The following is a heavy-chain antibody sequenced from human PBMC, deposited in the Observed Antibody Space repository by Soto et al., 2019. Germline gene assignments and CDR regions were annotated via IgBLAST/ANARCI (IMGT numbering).Heavy chain of an antibody. CDR1: GFTFISYG. D-gene: IGHD6-13*01. CDR3: ARGAAAAGTDWFDA. J-gene: IGHJ5*02. Sequence: EMQLLESGGGLVQPGGSLRLSCAASGFTFISYGMTWVRQAPGKGLEWVSGITTTGRNTYYAESVKGRFTISRDNSKNVVYLQTNSLRAEDPAVYYCARGAAAAGTDWFDAWGQGTLVIVSS. V-gene: IGHV3-23*01. CDR2: ITTTGRNT.